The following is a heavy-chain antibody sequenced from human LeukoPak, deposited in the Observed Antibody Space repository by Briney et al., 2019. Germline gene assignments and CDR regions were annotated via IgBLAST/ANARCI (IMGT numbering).Heavy chain of an antibody. CDR2: IYYSGST. Sequence: SETLSLTCTVSGGSISSSSYYWGWIRQPPGKGLEWIGSIYYSGSTYYNPSLKSRVTISGDTSKNQFSLKLNSVTAADTAIYYCATHRRSGSGGSENAFEIWGQGTMVTVSS. V-gene: IGHV4-39*01. CDR1: GGSISSSSYY. CDR3: ATHRRSGSGGSENAFEI. D-gene: IGHD5-12*01. J-gene: IGHJ3*02.